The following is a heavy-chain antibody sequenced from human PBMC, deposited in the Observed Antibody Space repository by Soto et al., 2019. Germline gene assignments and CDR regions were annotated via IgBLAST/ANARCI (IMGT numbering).Heavy chain of an antibody. CDR3: TTGLSNGYYNFDY. CDR2: IKGEADGGTT. J-gene: IGHJ4*02. Sequence: SCAASGFTFSTAWMSWVRQAPGKGLEWVGRIKGEADGGTTDYAAPVKGRITISRDHSKDTLYLHMNSLKTEDTAVYYCTTGLSNGYYNFDYWGQGTPVTVSS. CDR1: GFTFSTAW. V-gene: IGHV3-15*01. D-gene: IGHD3-22*01.